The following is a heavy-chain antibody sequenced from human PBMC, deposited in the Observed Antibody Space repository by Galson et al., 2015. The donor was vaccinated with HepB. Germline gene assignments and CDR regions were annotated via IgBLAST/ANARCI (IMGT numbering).Heavy chain of an antibody. D-gene: IGHD3-10*01. CDR2: ISSSSSYI. J-gene: IGHJ4*02. Sequence: SLRLSCAASGFTFSSYSMNWVRQAPGKGLEGVSSISSSSSYIYYADSVKGRFTISRDNAKNSLYLQMNSLRAEDTAVYYCARDSYYYGSGSYLGIDYWGQGTLVTVSS. CDR1: GFTFSSYS. V-gene: IGHV3-21*01. CDR3: ARDSYYYGSGSYLGIDY.